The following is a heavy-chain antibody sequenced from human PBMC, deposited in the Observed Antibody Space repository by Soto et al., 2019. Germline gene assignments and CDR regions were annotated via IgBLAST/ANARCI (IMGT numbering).Heavy chain of an antibody. CDR2: ISAYNGNT. J-gene: IGHJ6*02. CDR1: GYTFTSYG. Sequence: ASVKVSGKASGYTFTSYGISWVRQAPGQGLEWMGWISAYNGNTNYAQKLQGRVTMTTDTSTSTAYMELRSLRSDDTAVYYCARRYTHYYDSSGYLYYYYGMDVWGQGTTVTVSS. CDR3: ARRYTHYYDSSGYLYYYYGMDV. D-gene: IGHD3-22*01. V-gene: IGHV1-18*04.